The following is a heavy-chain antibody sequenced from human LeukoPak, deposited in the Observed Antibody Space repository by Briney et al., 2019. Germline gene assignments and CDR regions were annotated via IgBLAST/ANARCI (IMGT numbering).Heavy chain of an antibody. D-gene: IGHD1-26*01. CDR1: GFTFSSYG. CDR3: ARRTEVWKSYGSYYYYMDV. Sequence: GGSLRLSCAASGFTFSSYGIHWVRQAPGKGLEWVAFIRYDGSNKYHADSVKGRFTISRDNSKNTVYLQMNSLRVEDTTVYYCARRTEVWKSYGSYYYYMDVWGKGTTATVSS. CDR2: IRYDGSNK. V-gene: IGHV3-30*02. J-gene: IGHJ6*03.